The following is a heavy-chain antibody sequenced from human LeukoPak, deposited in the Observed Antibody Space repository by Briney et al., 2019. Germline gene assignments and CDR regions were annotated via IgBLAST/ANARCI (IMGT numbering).Heavy chain of an antibody. CDR2: IYYSGRT. J-gene: IGHJ2*01. V-gene: IGHV4-39*01. Sequence: SETLSLTCTVSGVSISSSSYYWGWIRQPPGKGWEWLGTIYYSGRTYNNPSRKSRLTMSVDASKNQFSLKLSSVTVADTAIYYCARQTYYYDSSGHPYWYFDLWGRGTLVTVSS. CDR1: GVSISSSSYY. D-gene: IGHD3-22*01. CDR3: ARQTYYYDSSGHPYWYFDL.